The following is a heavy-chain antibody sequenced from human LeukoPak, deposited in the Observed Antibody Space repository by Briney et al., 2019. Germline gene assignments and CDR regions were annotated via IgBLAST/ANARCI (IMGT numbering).Heavy chain of an antibody. CDR1: GGSISSYY. CDR2: IYTSGST. Sequence: SETLSLTCTVSGGSISSYYGSWIRQPAGKVLEWIGRIYTSGSTNYNPSLKSRVTMSVDTSKNQFSLKLSSVTAADTAVYYCARGYGSGSYVWFDPWGQGTLVTVSS. V-gene: IGHV4-4*07. J-gene: IGHJ5*02. D-gene: IGHD3-10*01. CDR3: ARGYGSGSYVWFDP.